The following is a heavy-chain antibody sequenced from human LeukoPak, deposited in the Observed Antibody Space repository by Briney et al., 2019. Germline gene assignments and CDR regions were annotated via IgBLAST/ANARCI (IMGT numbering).Heavy chain of an antibody. V-gene: IGHV3-21*01. CDR1: GFAFSSYS. CDR2: ISSSSSYI. CDR3: AREGRGNYVEYFDY. J-gene: IGHJ4*02. D-gene: IGHD1-7*01. Sequence: PGGSLRLSCAASGFAFSSYSMNWVRQAPGKGLEWVSSISSSSSYIYYADSVKGRFTISRDNAKNSLYLQMNSLRAEDTAVYYCAREGRGNYVEYFDYWGQGTLVTVSS.